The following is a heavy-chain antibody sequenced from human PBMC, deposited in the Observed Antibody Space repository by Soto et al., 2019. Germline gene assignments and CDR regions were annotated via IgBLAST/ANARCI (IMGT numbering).Heavy chain of an antibody. CDR1: AGTFSSYA. J-gene: IGHJ4*02. D-gene: IGHD3-22*01. CDR2: IIPIFGTA. CDR3: ARDRLAFDYYDSSGYSFDY. Sequence: SGKVCCKASAGTFSSYAVSWVRQAPGQGLEWMGGIIPIFGTANYAQKFQGRVTITADESTSTAYMELSSLRSEDTAVYYCARDRLAFDYYDSSGYSFDYWGQGTLVTASS. V-gene: IGHV1-69*13.